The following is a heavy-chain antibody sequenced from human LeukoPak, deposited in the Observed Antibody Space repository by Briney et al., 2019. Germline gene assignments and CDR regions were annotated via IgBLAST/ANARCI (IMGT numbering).Heavy chain of an antibody. CDR2: ISAYNGNT. Sequence: ATVKVSCKASGYTFTSYGISWVRQAPGQGLEWMGWISAYNGNTNYAQKLQGRVTMTTDTSTSTAYMELRSLRSDDTAVYYCARDRWGRSSSWSPFDYWGQGTLVTVSS. CDR1: GYTFTSYG. CDR3: ARDRWGRSSSWSPFDY. V-gene: IGHV1-18*01. D-gene: IGHD6-13*01. J-gene: IGHJ4*02.